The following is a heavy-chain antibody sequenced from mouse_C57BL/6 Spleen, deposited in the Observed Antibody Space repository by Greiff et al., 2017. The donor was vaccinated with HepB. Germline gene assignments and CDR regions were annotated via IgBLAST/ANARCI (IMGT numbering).Heavy chain of an antibody. J-gene: IGHJ4*01. V-gene: IGHV7-1*01. CDR1: GFTFSDFY. D-gene: IGHD2-12*01. CDR3: ARDYDGAMDY. CDR2: SRNKANDYTT. Sequence: EVNLVESGGGLVQSGRSLRLSCATSGFTFSDFYMEWVRQAPGKGLEWIAASRNKANDYTTEYSASVKGRFIVSRDTSQSILYLQMNALRAEDTAIYYCARDYDGAMDYWGQGTSVTVSS.